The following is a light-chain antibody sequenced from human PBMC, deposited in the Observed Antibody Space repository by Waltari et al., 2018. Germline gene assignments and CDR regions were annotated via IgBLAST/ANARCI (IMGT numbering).Light chain of an antibody. CDR1: QSISSY. CDR3: QQSYSTLWT. CDR2: DAS. Sequence: DIQITQSPASLSASVGDRVTITCRASQSISSYLNWYQQKPGKAPKRLIYDASSLQSGVPSRFSGSGSGTDFTITISSLQPEDFSTYYCQQSYSTLWTFGQGTKVEIK. J-gene: IGKJ1*01. V-gene: IGKV1-39*01.